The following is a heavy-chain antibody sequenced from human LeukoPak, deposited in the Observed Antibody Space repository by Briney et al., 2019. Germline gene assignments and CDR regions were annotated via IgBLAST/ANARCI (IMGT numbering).Heavy chain of an antibody. CDR2: ISWNSGSI. Sequence: GGSLRLSCAASGFTFDDYAMHWVRQAPGKGLEWVSGISWNSGSIGYADSVKGRFTISRDNAKNSLYLQMNSLRAEDTALYYCAKADSSGYYSNFGDYWGQGTLVTVSS. D-gene: IGHD3-22*01. J-gene: IGHJ4*02. CDR1: GFTFDDYA. V-gene: IGHV3-9*01. CDR3: AKADSSGYYSNFGDY.